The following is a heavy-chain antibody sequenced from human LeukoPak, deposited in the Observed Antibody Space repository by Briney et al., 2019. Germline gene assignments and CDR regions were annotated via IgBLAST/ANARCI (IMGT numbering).Heavy chain of an antibody. D-gene: IGHD1/OR15-1a*01. CDR2: SRNKANSYTT. CDR3: ARIIRNNYGDGG. CDR1: GITFSDHH. V-gene: IGHV3-72*01. Sequence: PGGSLRLSCAASGITFSDHHMDWVRQAPGKGLEWVGRSRNKANSYTTEYAASVKGRFTISRDDSKNSVYLQMNSLKTEDTAVYYCARIIRNNYGDGGWGQGTLVTVSS. J-gene: IGHJ4*02.